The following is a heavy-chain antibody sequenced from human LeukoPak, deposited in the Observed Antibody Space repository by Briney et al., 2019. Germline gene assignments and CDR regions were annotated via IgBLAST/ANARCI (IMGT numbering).Heavy chain of an antibody. CDR2: INPSGGST. D-gene: IGHD2-21*01. CDR3: ASPPFYCGGDCSYMDV. V-gene: IGHV1-46*01. J-gene: IGHJ6*03. CDR1: GYTFTSYY. Sequence: ASVRVSCKASGYTFTSYYMHWVRQAPGQGLEWMGIINPSGGSTSYAQKFQGRVTMTRDMSTSTVYMELSSLRSEDTAVYYCASPPFYCGGDCSYMDVWGKGTTVTVSS.